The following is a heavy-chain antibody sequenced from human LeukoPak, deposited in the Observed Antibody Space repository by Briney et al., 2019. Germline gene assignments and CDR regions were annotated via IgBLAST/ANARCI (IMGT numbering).Heavy chain of an antibody. D-gene: IGHD1-26*01. CDR3: ARGGGSYVNWFDP. CDR1: GFTFSSYN. Sequence: PGGSLRLSCVASGFTFSSYNMNWVRQPPGKGLEWVSYISGSGTTIYYADSVRGRFTTSRDNAKNSLYLQMKSLRAEDTAVYYCARGGGSYVNWFDPWGQGTLVTVST. CDR2: ISGSGTTI. V-gene: IGHV3-48*01. J-gene: IGHJ5*02.